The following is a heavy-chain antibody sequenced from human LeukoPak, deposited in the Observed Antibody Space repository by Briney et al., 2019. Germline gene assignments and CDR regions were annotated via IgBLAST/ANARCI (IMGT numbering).Heavy chain of an antibody. CDR2: IRYDGSNK. Sequence: GGSLRLSCAASGFTFSSYGMHWVRQAPGKGLEWVAFIRYDGSNKYYANSVKGRFTISRDNSKNTLYLQMNSLRGEDTAVYYCARDYYDSSGYFHEYWGQGTLVTVSS. CDR3: ARDYYDSSGYFHEY. CDR1: GFTFSSYG. J-gene: IGHJ4*02. V-gene: IGHV3-30*02. D-gene: IGHD3-22*01.